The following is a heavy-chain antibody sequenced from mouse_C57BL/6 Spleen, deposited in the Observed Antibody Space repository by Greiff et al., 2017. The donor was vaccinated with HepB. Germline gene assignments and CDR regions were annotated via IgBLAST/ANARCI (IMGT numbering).Heavy chain of an antibody. CDR3: ARDSNYEGVWFAY. V-gene: IGHV3-1*01. D-gene: IGHD2-5*01. Sequence: EVQLQESGPGMVKPSPSLSLTCTVTGYSITSGYDWHWIRHFPGNKLEWMGYISYSGSTNYNPSLKSRISITHDTSKNHFFLKLNSVTTEDTATYYWARDSNYEGVWFAYWGQGTMVTVSA. J-gene: IGHJ3*01. CDR1: GYSITSGYD. CDR2: ISYSGST.